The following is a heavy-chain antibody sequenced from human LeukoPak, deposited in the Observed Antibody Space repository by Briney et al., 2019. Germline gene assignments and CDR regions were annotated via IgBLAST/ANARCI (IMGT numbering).Heavy chain of an antibody. J-gene: IGHJ6*02. CDR2: IYYSGST. CDR1: GGSISSGGYY. D-gene: IGHD3-22*01. V-gene: IGHV4-31*03. Sequence: SETLPLTCTVSGGSISSGGYYWSWIRQHPGKGLEWIGYIYYSGSTYYNPSLKSRVTISVDTSKNQFSLKLSSVTAADTAVYYCARDYYDSSGYYPVGMDVWGQGTTVTVSS. CDR3: ARDYYDSSGYYPVGMDV.